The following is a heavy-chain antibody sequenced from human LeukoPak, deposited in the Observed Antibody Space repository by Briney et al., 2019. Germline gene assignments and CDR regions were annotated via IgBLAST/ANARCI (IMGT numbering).Heavy chain of an antibody. D-gene: IGHD5-12*01. CDR2: IRYDGSNT. V-gene: IGHV3-30*02. J-gene: IGHJ4*02. CDR1: GFTFNNYG. CDR3: ARVEASGYDYGAFDY. Sequence: PGGSLRLSCAASGFTFNNYGMHWVRQAPGKGLEWLAFIRYDGSNTYYADSVKGRFTISRDNAKNSLYLQMNSLRAEDTAVYYCARVEASGYDYGAFDYWGQGTLVTVSS.